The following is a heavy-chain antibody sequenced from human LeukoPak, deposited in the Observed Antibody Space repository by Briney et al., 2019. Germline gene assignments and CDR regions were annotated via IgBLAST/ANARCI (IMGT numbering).Heavy chain of an antibody. V-gene: IGHV3-30*02. CDR2: IRYDGRNK. J-gene: IGHJ3*02. Sequence: PGGSLRLSCAASGFTFSSYGMDWVRQAPGKGLEWVAFIRYDGRNKYYADSVKGRFTISRDNAKNSLYLQMNSLRAEDTAVYYCASKFGEWLGDAFDIWGEGTMVTVSS. CDR1: GFTFSSYG. D-gene: IGHD3-10*01. CDR3: ASKFGEWLGDAFDI.